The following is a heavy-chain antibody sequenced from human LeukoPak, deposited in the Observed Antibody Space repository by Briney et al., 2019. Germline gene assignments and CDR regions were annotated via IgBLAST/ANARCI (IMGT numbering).Heavy chain of an antibody. CDR2: IYPGDSDT. V-gene: IGHV5-51*01. CDR3: ARGGMANY. CDR1: GYSFTSYW. D-gene: IGHD5-24*01. Sequence: AESLQISCKGSGYSFTSYWIGGVRQLTGKGLEWMGIIYPGDSDTRYSPSFQGQVTISADKSISTAYLQWSSLKASDTAMYYCARGGMANYWGQGTLVTVSS. J-gene: IGHJ4*02.